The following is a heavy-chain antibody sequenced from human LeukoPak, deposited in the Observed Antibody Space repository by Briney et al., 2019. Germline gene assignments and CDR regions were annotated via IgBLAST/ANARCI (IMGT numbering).Heavy chain of an antibody. CDR1: GYTFTGYY. CDR3: ARLGGITMIDAYCDY. CDR2: INPNSGGT. D-gene: IGHD3-22*01. V-gene: IGHV1-2*02. J-gene: IGHJ4*02. Sequence: ASVKVSCKASGYTFTGYYMHWVRQAPGQGLEWMGWINPNSGGTNYAQKFQGRVTMTRDTSISTAYMELSRLRSDDTAVYYCARLGGITMIDAYCDYWGQGTLVTVSS.